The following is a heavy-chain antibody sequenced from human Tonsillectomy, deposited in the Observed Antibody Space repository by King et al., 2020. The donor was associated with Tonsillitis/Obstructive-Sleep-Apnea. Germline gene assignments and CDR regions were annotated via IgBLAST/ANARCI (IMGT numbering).Heavy chain of an antibody. V-gene: IGHV3-66*01. CDR2: LFCVRIT. CDR3: VKDVYCSGGTCYTTY. J-gene: IGHJ4*02. D-gene: IGHD2-15*01. CDR1: GFTVSSSY. Sequence: VQLVESGGGLVQPGGSLRLSSTVSGFTVSSSYMSWVSQVPGRGLEWGSVLFCVRITYYADSVQGRFSMSKDNSKNTLIIQMNSLRAEDTALYYCVKDVYCSGGTCYTTYWGQGTLVTVSS.